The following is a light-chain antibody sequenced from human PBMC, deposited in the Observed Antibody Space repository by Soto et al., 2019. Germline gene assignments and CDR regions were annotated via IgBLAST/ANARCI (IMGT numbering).Light chain of an antibody. CDR3: QQYNTFWT. Sequence: DIQMTQSPSTLSASVGDRVTITCRASQTISCWLAWYQQKPGKAPNLLIYDVSSLETGVPSRFSGSGSGTAFTLTISSLQPDDFATYYCQQYNTFWTFGQGTKVDIK. CDR1: QTISCW. CDR2: DVS. J-gene: IGKJ1*01. V-gene: IGKV1-5*01.